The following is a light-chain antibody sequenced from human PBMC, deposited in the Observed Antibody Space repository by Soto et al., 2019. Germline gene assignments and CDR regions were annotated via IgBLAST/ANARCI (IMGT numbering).Light chain of an antibody. CDR2: DAS. Sequence: DIQMTQSPSTLSASVGDRFTITCQASQDISNYLNWYQQKPGKAPKLLIYDASNLETGVPSRFSGSGSGTEFTLTISSLQPDDFATYYCQQYNSYPITFGQGTRLEIK. V-gene: IGKV1-33*01. CDR1: QDISNY. CDR3: QQYNSYPIT. J-gene: IGKJ5*01.